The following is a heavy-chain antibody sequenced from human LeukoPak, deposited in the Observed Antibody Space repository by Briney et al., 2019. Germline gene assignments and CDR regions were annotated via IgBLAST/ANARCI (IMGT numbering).Heavy chain of an antibody. CDR2: MNPNSGNT. CDR1: GYTFTSYD. CDR3: ARVGVITMVRGLYAFDY. J-gene: IGHJ4*02. Sequence: ASVKVSCKASGYTFTSYDINWVRQATGQGLEWMGWMNPNSGNTGYAQKFQGRVTMTRNTSISTACMELSSLRSEDTAVYYCARVGVITMVRGLYAFDYWGQGTLVTVSS. V-gene: IGHV1-8*01. D-gene: IGHD3-10*01.